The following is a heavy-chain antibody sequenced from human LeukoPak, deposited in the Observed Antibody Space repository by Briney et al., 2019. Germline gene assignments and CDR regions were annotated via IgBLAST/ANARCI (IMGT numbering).Heavy chain of an antibody. V-gene: IGHV4-59*01. CDR2: IYYSGST. D-gene: IGHD3-22*01. CDR1: GGSISSYY. CDR3: ARGVGYYAYYYYGMDV. Sequence: SETLSLTCTVSGGSISSYYWSWIRQPPGKGLEWIGYIYYSGSTNYNPSLKSRVTISVDTSKNQLSLKLSSVTAADTAVYYCARGVGYYAYYYYGMDVWGQGTTVTVSS. J-gene: IGHJ6*02.